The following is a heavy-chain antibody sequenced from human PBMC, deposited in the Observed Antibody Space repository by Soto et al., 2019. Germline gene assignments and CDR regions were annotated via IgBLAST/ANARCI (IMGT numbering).Heavy chain of an antibody. J-gene: IGHJ4*02. CDR2: INHSGST. CDR1: GGSFSGYY. CDR3: ARYDSSGWYLDY. V-gene: IGHV4-34*01. Sequence: PSETLSLTCAVYGGSFSGYYWSWIRQPPGKGLEWIGEINHSGSTNYNPSLKSRVTISVDTSKNQFSLKLSSVTAADTAVYYCARYDSSGWYLDYWGQGTLVTVSS. D-gene: IGHD6-19*01.